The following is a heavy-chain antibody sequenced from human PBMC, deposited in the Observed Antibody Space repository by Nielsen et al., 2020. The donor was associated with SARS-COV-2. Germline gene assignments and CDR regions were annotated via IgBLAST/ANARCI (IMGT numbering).Heavy chain of an antibody. CDR3: ARAHFHSVNWFNDYFDY. D-gene: IGHD5/OR15-5a*01. J-gene: IGHJ4*02. Sequence: GESLKISCVASGFIFSGPAMHWVRQAPGKGLEWVAVISDDGSMKYYAGSVKGRFTISRDSSKNTLYLQMNSLRAEDTAVYYCARAHFHSVNWFNDYFDYWGQGTLVTVSS. CDR2: ISDDGSMK. CDR1: GFIFSGPA. V-gene: IGHV3-30-3*01.